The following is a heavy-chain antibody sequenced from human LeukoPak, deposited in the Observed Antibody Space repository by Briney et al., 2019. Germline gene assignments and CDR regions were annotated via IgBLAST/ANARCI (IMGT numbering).Heavy chain of an antibody. CDR3: AKDKSMVRELDY. CDR1: GSTFSSYG. D-gene: IGHD3-10*01. V-gene: IGHV3-30*02. CDR2: IQSDGNNK. J-gene: IGHJ4*02. Sequence: GGSLRLSCAASGSTFSSYGMHWVRQAPGKGLQWLAFIQSDGNNKYYADSVKGRFTISRDNSKNTLFLQMNSLRAEDTAVYYCAKDKSMVRELDYWGQGNLVTVSS.